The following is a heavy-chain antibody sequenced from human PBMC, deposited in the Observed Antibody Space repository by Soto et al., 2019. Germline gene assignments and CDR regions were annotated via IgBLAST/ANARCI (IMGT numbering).Heavy chain of an antibody. D-gene: IGHD6-6*01. V-gene: IGHV3-23*01. CDR1: GFPFSSYG. Sequence: PGGSLRLSCAASGFPFSSYGMHWVRQAPGKGLEWVSAISGSGGSTYYADSVKGRFTISRDNSKNTLYLQINSLRAEDTAVYYCAKGNQYSSSSRAFDYWGQGTLVTVSS. J-gene: IGHJ4*02. CDR2: ISGSGGST. CDR3: AKGNQYSSSSRAFDY.